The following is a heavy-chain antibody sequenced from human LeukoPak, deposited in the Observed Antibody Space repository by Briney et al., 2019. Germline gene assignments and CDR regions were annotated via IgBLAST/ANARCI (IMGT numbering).Heavy chain of an antibody. J-gene: IGHJ4*02. Sequence: GESLKISCKGSGYSFTSYWIGWVRQMPGKGLEWMGIIYPGDSDTRYSPSLQGQVTISVDTSIGTAYLQWSSLKASDTAIYYCARQNDFRLDYWGQGTLVTVSS. V-gene: IGHV5-51*01. D-gene: IGHD3-3*01. CDR1: GYSFTSYW. CDR3: ARQNDFRLDY. CDR2: IYPGDSDT.